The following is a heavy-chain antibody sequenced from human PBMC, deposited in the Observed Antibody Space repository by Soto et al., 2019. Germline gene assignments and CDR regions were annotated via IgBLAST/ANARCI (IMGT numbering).Heavy chain of an antibody. J-gene: IGHJ5*02. Sequence: SETLSLTCTVSGGSISSYYWSWIRQPPGKGLEWIGYIYYSGSTNYNPSLKSRVTISVDTSKNQFSLKLSSVTAADTAVYYCARDLGGQLLWFGELSKKYNWFDPWGQGTLVTVSS. CDR1: GGSISSYY. CDR2: IYYSGST. CDR3: ARDLGGQLLWFGELSKKYNWFDP. D-gene: IGHD3-10*01. V-gene: IGHV4-59*01.